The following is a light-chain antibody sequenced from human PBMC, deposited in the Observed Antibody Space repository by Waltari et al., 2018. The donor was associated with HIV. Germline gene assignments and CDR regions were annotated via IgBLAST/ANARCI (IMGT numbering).Light chain of an antibody. J-gene: IGLJ1*01. CDR3: NSYTSSNTRV. V-gene: IGLV2-14*01. CDR1: SRDVGGYNY. CDR2: EVS. Sequence: QSALTQPASVSGSPGQSITISCPGTSRDVGGYNYVPWYQQHPGKAPKLMIYEVSNRPSGISNRFSGSKSGNTASLTISGLRAEDEADYYCNSYTSSNTRVFGTGTKVTVL.